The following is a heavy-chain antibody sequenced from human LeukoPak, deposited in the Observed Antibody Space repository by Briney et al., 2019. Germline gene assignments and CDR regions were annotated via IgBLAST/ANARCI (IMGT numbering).Heavy chain of an antibody. CDR3: ARAFYDFLTGYLYYFDY. V-gene: IGHV3-74*01. D-gene: IGHD3-9*01. Sequence: TGGSLRLSCAASGFTFSSYWMHWVRQAPGKGLVWVSRVNSDGSSTSYPDSVKGRFTISRDNAKNSLYLQMHSLRAEDTAVYYCARAFYDFLTGYLYYFDYWGQGTLVTVSS. J-gene: IGHJ4*02. CDR2: VNSDGSST. CDR1: GFTFSSYW.